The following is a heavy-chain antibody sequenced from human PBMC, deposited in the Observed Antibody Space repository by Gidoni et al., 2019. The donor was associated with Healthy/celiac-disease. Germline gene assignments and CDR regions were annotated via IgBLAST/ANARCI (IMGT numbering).Heavy chain of an antibody. Sequence: QVQLVESGGGVVQPGRSLRLSCAASGFTFSSYGMHWVRQAPGKGLEWVAVISYDGSNKYYADSVKGRFTISRDNSKNTLYLQMNSLRAEDTAVYYCAKVRKRSNSRSYYYYYMDVWGKGTTVTVSS. CDR3: AKVRKRSNSRSYYYYYMDV. D-gene: IGHD4-4*01. CDR2: ISYDGSNK. V-gene: IGHV3-30*18. J-gene: IGHJ6*03. CDR1: GFTFSSYG.